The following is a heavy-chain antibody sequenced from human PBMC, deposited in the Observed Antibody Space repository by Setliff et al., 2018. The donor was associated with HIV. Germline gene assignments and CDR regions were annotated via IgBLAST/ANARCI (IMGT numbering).Heavy chain of an antibody. CDR2: IRYDGSNK. J-gene: IGHJ4*02. CDR3: AKIQNPQGYYYDSSGYYPHPGSPDY. V-gene: IGHV3-30*02. Sequence: GGSLRLSCAASGFTFSSYGTHWVRQAPGKGLEWVAFIRYDGSNKYYADSVTGRFTIARDNSKNTLYLQMNSLRAEDTAVYYCAKIQNPQGYYYDSSGYYPHPGSPDYWGQGTLVTVSS. CDR1: GFTFSSYG. D-gene: IGHD3-22*01.